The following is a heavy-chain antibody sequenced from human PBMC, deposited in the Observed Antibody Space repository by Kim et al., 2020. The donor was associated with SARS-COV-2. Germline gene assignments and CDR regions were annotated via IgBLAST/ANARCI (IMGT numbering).Heavy chain of an antibody. D-gene: IGHD1-20*01. J-gene: IGHJ1*01. Sequence: GGSLRLSCETSGFTFSNYGMHWVRQAPGKGLEWVAGFRFDGSHEDYVDSVRGRFTFPRAISKSPLYLQMNSLRAEDPVVYFCARAHIRDASNSPSHGGQG. CDR2: FRFDGSHE. CDR1: GFTFSNYG. CDR3: ARAHIRDASNSPSH. V-gene: IGHV3-33*01.